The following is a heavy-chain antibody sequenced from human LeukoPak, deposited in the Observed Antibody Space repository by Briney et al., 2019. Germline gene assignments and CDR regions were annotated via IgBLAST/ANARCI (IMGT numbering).Heavy chain of an antibody. D-gene: IGHD3-10*01. CDR3: ATEYGSGSFKDNYYYYGMDV. CDR1: GYTLTELS. J-gene: IGHJ6*02. V-gene: IGHV1-24*01. Sequence: ASVTVSCKVSGYTLTELSIHWVRQAPGKGLEWVGGFDPEDGETIYAQKFQGRVTMTEDTSTDTAYMELSSLRSEDTAVYYCATEYGSGSFKDNYYYYGMDVWGQGTTVTVSS. CDR2: FDPEDGET.